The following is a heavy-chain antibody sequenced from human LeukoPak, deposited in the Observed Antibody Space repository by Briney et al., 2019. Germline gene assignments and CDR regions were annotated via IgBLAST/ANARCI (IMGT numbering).Heavy chain of an antibody. CDR3: ARDLGELGHCSGGSCYQVGY. Sequence: ASVTVSFTASDYTFTSYYMHWVRQAPGQGLEWMGWINPNSGGTNYAQKFQGRVTITRDTSISTAYMDLSRLLSDDTAVYYCARDLGELGHCSGGSCYQVGYWGQGTLVTVSS. D-gene: IGHD2-15*01. J-gene: IGHJ4*02. V-gene: IGHV1-2*02. CDR1: DYTFTSYY. CDR2: INPNSGGT.